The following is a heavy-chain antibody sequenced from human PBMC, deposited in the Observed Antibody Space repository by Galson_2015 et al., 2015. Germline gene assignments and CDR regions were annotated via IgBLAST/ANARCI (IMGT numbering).Heavy chain of an antibody. D-gene: IGHD2-2*01. CDR3: ARGYCSSTTCSPDY. J-gene: IGHJ4*02. Sequence: LRLSCAASGFTFRTYALYWGRQPPGRGREHVSAISGDGGGTYHAISVKGRFTISRDNSKSTLYLQMGSLRAEDMAVYYCARGYCSSTTCSPDYWGQGTLVTVSS. CDR2: ISGDGGGT. V-gene: IGHV3-64*01. CDR1: GFTFRTYA.